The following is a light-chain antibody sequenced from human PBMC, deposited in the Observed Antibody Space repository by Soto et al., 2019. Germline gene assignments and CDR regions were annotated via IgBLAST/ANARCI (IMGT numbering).Light chain of an antibody. Sequence: QSVLTQSPSASASLGASVKLTCTLSSYHINYAIAWYQQQPEKGPRYLMKLASDGSHTKGDGIPDRFSGSSSVAERYLTISSLQAEDEADYYCQTGGTGGWVFGGGTKLTVL. J-gene: IGLJ3*02. CDR1: SYHINYA. V-gene: IGLV4-69*01. CDR2: LASDGSH. CDR3: QTGGTGGWV.